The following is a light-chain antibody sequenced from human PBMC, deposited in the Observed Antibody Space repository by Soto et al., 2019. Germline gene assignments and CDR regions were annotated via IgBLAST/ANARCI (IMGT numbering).Light chain of an antibody. CDR3: SSYTSSSTL. CDR1: SSDVGSYNY. Sequence: QSALTQPASVSGSPGQSITISCTGTSSDVGSYNYVSWYQQHPGKAPKLMIYAVSDRPSGISSRFSGSKSGNTASLTISGLQTEDEADDYCSSYTSSSTLFGTGTKLTVL. J-gene: IGLJ1*01. V-gene: IGLV2-14*01. CDR2: AVS.